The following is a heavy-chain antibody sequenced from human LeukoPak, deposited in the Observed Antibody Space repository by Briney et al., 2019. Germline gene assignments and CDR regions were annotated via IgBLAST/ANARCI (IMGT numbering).Heavy chain of an antibody. J-gene: IGHJ6*03. V-gene: IGHV3-7*01. CDR1: GFTFSSYW. D-gene: IGHD1-1*01. CDR3: ARSFSTGHYYYYMDV. CDR2: IKQDGSEK. Sequence: GGSLRLSCAASGFTFSSYWMSWVRQAPGKGLEWVANIKQDGSEKYYVDSVKGRFTISRDNAKNSLYLQMNSLGAEDTAVYYCARSFSTGHYYYYMDVWGKGTTVTVSS.